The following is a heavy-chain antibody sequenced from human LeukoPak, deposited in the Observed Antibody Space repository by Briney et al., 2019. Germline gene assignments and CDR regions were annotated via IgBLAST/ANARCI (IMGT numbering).Heavy chain of an antibody. Sequence: GGSLRLSCSASGFTFSTYAMHWVRQAPGKGLEYVSTIRGNGVDTYYADSVKGRFTISRDNSKNTLYLQMSSLRAEDTALYYCVKDRSGTYTFDFRGQGTLVTVSS. CDR1: GFTFSTYA. D-gene: IGHD1-26*01. CDR3: VKDRSGTYTFDF. V-gene: IGHV3-64D*09. CDR2: IRGNGVDT. J-gene: IGHJ4*02.